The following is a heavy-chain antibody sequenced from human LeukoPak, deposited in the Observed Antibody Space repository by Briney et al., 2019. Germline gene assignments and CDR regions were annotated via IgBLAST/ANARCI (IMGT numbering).Heavy chain of an antibody. CDR3: ARENWFDS. CDR1: GYTFIGYH. J-gene: IGHJ5*01. CDR2: INPNSGVT. V-gene: IGHV1-2*02. Sequence: ASVKVSCKASGYTFIGYHMHWVRQAPGQGLEWMGWINPNSGVTNYAQKFQDRVTMTRDTSISTAYMELSRLTSDDTAVYYCARENWFDSWGQGTLVSVSS.